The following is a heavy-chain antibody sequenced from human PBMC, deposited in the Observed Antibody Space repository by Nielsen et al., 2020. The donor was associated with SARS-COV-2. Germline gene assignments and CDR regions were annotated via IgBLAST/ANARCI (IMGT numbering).Heavy chain of an antibody. Sequence: GSLRLSCAASGFTFSSYSMNWVRQAPGKGLEWVSYISSSSSTIYYADSVKGRFTISRDNAKNSVYLQMNSLRAEDTAVYYCARDDSSGYPYYYGMDVWGQGTTVTVSS. CDR3: ARDDSSGYPYYYGMDV. CDR2: ISSSSSTI. D-gene: IGHD3-22*01. CDR1: GFTFSSYS. J-gene: IGHJ6*02. V-gene: IGHV3-48*04.